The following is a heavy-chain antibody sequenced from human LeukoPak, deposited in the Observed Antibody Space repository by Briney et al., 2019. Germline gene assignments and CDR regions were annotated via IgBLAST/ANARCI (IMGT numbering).Heavy chain of an antibody. Sequence: ASVKVSCKASGYTFTSYDINWVRQATGQGLEWMGWMNPNSGNTGYAQKFQGRVTITRDTSASTAYMELSSLRSEDTAVYYCARAGGHGSYAYYYGMDVWGQGTTVTVSS. CDR3: ARAGGHGSYAYYYGMDV. J-gene: IGHJ6*02. V-gene: IGHV1-8*03. CDR2: MNPNSGNT. D-gene: IGHD1-26*01. CDR1: GYTFTSYD.